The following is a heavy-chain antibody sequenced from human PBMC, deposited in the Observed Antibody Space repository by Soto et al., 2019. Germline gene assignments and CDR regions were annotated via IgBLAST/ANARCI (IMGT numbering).Heavy chain of an antibody. Sequence: GGSLRLSCAASGFTFSSYDMHWVRQATGKGLEWVSATGTAGDTYYPGSVKGRFTISRENAKNSLYLQMNSLRAEDTAVYYCARDTRDTAMAMYGMDVWGQGTTVTVSS. CDR2: TGTAGDT. V-gene: IGHV3-13*01. J-gene: IGHJ6*02. CDR1: GFTFSSYD. CDR3: ARDTRDTAMAMYGMDV. D-gene: IGHD5-18*01.